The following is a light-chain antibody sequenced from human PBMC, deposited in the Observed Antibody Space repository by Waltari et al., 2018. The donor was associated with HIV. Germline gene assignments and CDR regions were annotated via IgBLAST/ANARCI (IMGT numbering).Light chain of an antibody. V-gene: IGLV2-14*01. CDR2: DVT. CDR3: SSYTSSSTLVV. J-gene: IGLJ2*01. CDR1: PSDIVAYTY. Sequence: QSALTQPASVSGSPGQSIAISCTGTPSDIVAYTYVSWYQQYPGKAPKLMIYDVTSRPSGVSSRFSGSKSGNTASLTISGLQAEDEADYYCSSYTSSSTLVVFGGGTKLTVL.